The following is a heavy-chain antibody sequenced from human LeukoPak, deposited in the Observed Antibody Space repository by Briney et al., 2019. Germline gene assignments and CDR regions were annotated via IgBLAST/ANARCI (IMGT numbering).Heavy chain of an antibody. J-gene: IGHJ6*02. CDR1: GFTFSSYA. V-gene: IGHV3-23*01. CDR3: AKTSVAGNNPYYYYGMDV. D-gene: IGHD6-19*01. CDR2: ISGSGGST. Sequence: GGSLRLSCAASGFTFSSYAMSWVRQAPGKGLEWVSAISGSGGSTYYADSVKGRFTISRDNSKNTLYLQMNSLRAEDTAVYYCAKTSVAGNNPYYYYGMDVWGQGTTVTVSS.